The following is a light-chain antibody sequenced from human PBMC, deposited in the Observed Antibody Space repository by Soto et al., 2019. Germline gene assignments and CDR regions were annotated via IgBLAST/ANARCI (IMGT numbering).Light chain of an antibody. Sequence: DIPMTQSPSILSASVGDRVTITCRASQSVSTGLAWYQQKPGKAPKVLIYDASSLESGVPSRFSGSGSGTEFTLTISSLQPDDFATYYCHQYNSYSWTFGQGTKVESK. CDR1: QSVSTG. CDR3: HQYNSYSWT. V-gene: IGKV1-5*01. J-gene: IGKJ1*01. CDR2: DAS.